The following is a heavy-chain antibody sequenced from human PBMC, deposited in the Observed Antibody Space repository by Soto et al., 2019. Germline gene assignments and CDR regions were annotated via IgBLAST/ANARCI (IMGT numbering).Heavy chain of an antibody. V-gene: IGHV2-5*02. CDR3: AHRRVRDSSGENFDS. CDR2: LYWDDDK. CDR1: GFSLNTNAVG. Sequence: QITLKEPGPTLVKPTQTLTLTCTFSGFSLNTNAVGVAWIRQPPGKALEWLALLYWDDDKRYSPSLKSRLTITTDTSKTQVVLTMTNMDPEDTATYYCAHRRVRDSSGENFDSWGQGTLVTVSS. D-gene: IGHD6-19*01. J-gene: IGHJ4*02.